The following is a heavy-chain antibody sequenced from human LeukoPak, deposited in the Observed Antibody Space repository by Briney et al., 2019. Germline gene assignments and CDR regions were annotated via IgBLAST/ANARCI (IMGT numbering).Heavy chain of an antibody. CDR1: GFTFSSSA. CDR3: AKAASSSWPSYYYGMDV. D-gene: IGHD6-13*01. J-gene: IGHJ6*02. Sequence: GGSLRLSCSASGFTFSSSAMCWVRQAPGKGLEWVSVITGSGGNTYYADSVKGRFTISKDNSKNTVYLQMSSLRVDDTAVYYCAKAASSSWPSYYYGMDVWGQGTTVTVSS. V-gene: IGHV3-23*01. CDR2: ITGSGGNT.